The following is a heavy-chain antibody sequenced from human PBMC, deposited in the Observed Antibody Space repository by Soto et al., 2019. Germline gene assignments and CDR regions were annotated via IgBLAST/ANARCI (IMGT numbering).Heavy chain of an antibody. CDR3: TRADYSNDNWFDP. CDR2: FIPIFATS. J-gene: IGHJ5*02. V-gene: IGHV1-69*01. D-gene: IGHD4-4*01. CDR1: GGPFKSFA. Sequence: QVHLVQSGAEVKKPGSSVKVSCKASGGPFKSFAITWVRQAPGQGIEWMGGFIPIFATSHYAQRFQGRVTITVDESTTTSYMELISLTSEDTAVYYCTRADYSNDNWFDPWGQGTLVTVSS.